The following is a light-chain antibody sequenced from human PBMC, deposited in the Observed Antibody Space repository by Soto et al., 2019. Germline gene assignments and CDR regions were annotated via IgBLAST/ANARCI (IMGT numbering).Light chain of an antibody. CDR1: HSVSTSY. CDR3: QQYGTSLIT. CDR2: GAS. Sequence: EMVLTQSPATLSLSPGEGATLSCRASHSVSTSYFAWYQQKPGQAPRLLIYGASNRATDIPDRFSGSGSGTDFTLTISRLETEDFAVYYCQQYGTSLITFGGGTKVEIK. V-gene: IGKV3-20*01. J-gene: IGKJ4*01.